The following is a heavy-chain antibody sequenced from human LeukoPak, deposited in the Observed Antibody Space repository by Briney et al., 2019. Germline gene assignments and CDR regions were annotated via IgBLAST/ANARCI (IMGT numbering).Heavy chain of an antibody. CDR2: INPDNGGT. Sequence: GASVKVSCKASGYTFTGYYMHWVRQAPGQGLEWMGWINPDNGGTNYAQKFQGRVTMTRDMSISTAYMELSRPRSDDTAVYYCARDPSNSGYDYSYYFDYWGQGTLVTVSS. D-gene: IGHD5-12*01. V-gene: IGHV1-2*02. CDR1: GYTFTGYY. J-gene: IGHJ4*02. CDR3: ARDPSNSGYDYSYYFDY.